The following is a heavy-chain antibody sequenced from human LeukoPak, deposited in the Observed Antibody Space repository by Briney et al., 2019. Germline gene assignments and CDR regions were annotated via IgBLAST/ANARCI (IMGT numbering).Heavy chain of an antibody. Sequence: GGSQRLSCAASGFTFSDYYMSWIRQAPGKGLECISYISGPGTTIYYADSVKGRFTISRDNAKNSLYLQMNSLSAEDTAVYYCARMPRLLDIWGQGTTVTVSS. CDR1: GFTFSDYY. J-gene: IGHJ6*02. CDR2: ISGPGTTI. D-gene: IGHD2-2*01. CDR3: ARMPRLLDI. V-gene: IGHV3-11*01.